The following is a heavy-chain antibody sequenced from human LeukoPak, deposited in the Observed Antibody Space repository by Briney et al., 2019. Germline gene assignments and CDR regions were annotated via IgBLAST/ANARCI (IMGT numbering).Heavy chain of an antibody. CDR3: AKESLRFLEWLSTDYYYYMDV. Sequence: GGSLRLSCAASGFTFSSYGMHWVRQAPGKGLEWVAVIWYGGSNKYYADSVKGRFTISRDNSKNTLYLQMNSLRAEDTAVYYCAKESLRFLEWLSTDYYYYMDVWGKGTTVTVSS. D-gene: IGHD3-3*01. CDR2: IWYGGSNK. J-gene: IGHJ6*03. CDR1: GFTFSSYG. V-gene: IGHV3-30*02.